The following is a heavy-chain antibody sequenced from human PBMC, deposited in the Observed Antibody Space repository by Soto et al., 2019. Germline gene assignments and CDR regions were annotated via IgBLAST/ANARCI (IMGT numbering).Heavy chain of an antibody. V-gene: IGHV3-30*18. Sequence: PGGSLRLSCAASGFTFSSYGMHWVRQAPGKGLEWVAVISYDGSNKYYADSVKGRFTISRDNSKNTLYLQMNSLRAEDTAVYYCAKGGAYCGGDCYSRFDYWGQGTLVTVSS. D-gene: IGHD2-21*02. CDR2: ISYDGSNK. CDR1: GFTFSSYG. J-gene: IGHJ4*02. CDR3: AKGGAYCGGDCYSRFDY.